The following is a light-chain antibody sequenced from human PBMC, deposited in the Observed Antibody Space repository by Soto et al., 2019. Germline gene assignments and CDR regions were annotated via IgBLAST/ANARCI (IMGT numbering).Light chain of an antibody. CDR1: SSNIGAGFD. CDR3: QSYDSSLSIWV. J-gene: IGLJ3*02. V-gene: IGLV1-40*01. CDR2: GNT. Sequence: QSVLTQPPSVSGAPGQSVTISCTGSSSNIGAGFDVHWYQQLPGTAPKLLIYGNTNRPSGVPDRFSASKSGTSASLAITGLQAEDEADYYCQSYDSSLSIWVFGGGTQLTVL.